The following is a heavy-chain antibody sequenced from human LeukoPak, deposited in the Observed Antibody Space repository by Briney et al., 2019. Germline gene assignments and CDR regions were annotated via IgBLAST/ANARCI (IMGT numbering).Heavy chain of an antibody. Sequence: PSETLSLTCTVSSGSISNYYWSWIRQPPGKGLEWIGYIYYSGSTNYNPSLKSRVTISVDTSKNQFSLKLSSVTAADTAVYYCARCPEVYGDYYYYGMDVWGQGTTVTVSS. CDR1: SGSISNYY. CDR3: ARCPEVYGDYYYYGMDV. D-gene: IGHD4-17*01. J-gene: IGHJ6*02. V-gene: IGHV4-59*01. CDR2: IYYSGST.